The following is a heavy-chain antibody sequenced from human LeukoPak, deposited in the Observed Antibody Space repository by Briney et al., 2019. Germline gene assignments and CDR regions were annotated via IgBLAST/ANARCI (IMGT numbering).Heavy chain of an antibody. J-gene: IGHJ3*01. CDR1: GYTFTDYG. V-gene: IGHV1-18*01. CDR2: ISTYYGKT. Sequence: ASVNVSCKASGYTFTDYGIRWVRQAPGQHLEWMGWISTYYGKTNYAQRLQGRLTMSTDTSTRTAYMELRGLRSDDTAIYYCARGGADYWRGGDPFPFDVWGQGTMVAVSS. D-gene: IGHD3-3*01. CDR3: ARGGADYWRGGDPFPFDV.